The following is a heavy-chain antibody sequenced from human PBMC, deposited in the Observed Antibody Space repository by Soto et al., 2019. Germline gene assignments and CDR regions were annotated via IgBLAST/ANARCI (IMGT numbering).Heavy chain of an antibody. Sequence: SETLSLTCTVSGGSISSGGYYWSWIRQHPGKGLEWIGYIYYSGSTYYNPSLKSRVTISVDTSKNQFSLKLSSVTAADTAVYYCARAVYQTEAGFDYWGQGTLVTVSS. CDR2: IYYSGST. D-gene: IGHD3-10*01. V-gene: IGHV4-31*03. CDR1: GGSISSGGYY. CDR3: ARAVYQTEAGFDY. J-gene: IGHJ4*02.